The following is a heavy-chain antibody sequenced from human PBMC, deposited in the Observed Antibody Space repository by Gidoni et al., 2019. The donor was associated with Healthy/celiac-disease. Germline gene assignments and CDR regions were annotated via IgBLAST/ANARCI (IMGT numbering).Heavy chain of an antibody. D-gene: IGHD2-2*01. CDR2: NIPIFGTA. CDR1: GRTFSSYS. J-gene: IGHJ3*02. CDR3: ARDRIGLGYCSSTSCYRAFDI. Sequence: VKVCGMDAGRTFSSYSMSWVRQAPGQGLEWMGGNIPIFGTANYAQKFQGRVTITADESTSTAYMELSSLRSEDTAVYYCARDRIGLGYCSSTSCYRAFDIWGQGTMVTVSS. V-gene: IGHV1-69*13.